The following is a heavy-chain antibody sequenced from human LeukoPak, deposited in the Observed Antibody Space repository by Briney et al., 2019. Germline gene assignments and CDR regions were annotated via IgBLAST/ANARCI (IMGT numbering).Heavy chain of an antibody. CDR1: GYTFTSYY. J-gene: IGHJ3*02. CDR3: ARPHDSSGYFDAFDI. D-gene: IGHD3-22*01. Sequence: ASVKVSCKASGYTFTSYYMHWVRQAPGQGLEWMGIINPSGGSTSYAQKFQGRVTMTRDMSTSTVYMELSSLRSEDTAVYYCARPHDSSGYFDAFDIWGQGTMVTVSS. CDR2: INPSGGST. V-gene: IGHV1-46*01.